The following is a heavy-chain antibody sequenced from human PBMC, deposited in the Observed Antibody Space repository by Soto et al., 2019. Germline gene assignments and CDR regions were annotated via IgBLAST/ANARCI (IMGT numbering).Heavy chain of an antibody. CDR1: GYTFTSHA. D-gene: IGHD2-21*02. CDR2: INAGNGNT. V-gene: IGHV1-3*01. J-gene: IGHJ4*02. CDR3: ARSIVVVTALDY. Sequence: ASVKVSCKASGYTFTSHAMHWVRQAPGQRLEWMGWINAGNGNTKYSQKFQGRVTITRDTSASTAYMELSSLRSEDTAVYYCARSIVVVTALDYWGQGTLVTVS.